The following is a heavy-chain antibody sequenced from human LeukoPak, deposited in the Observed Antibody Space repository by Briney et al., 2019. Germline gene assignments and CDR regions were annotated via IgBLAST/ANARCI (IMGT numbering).Heavy chain of an antibody. CDR2: ISAYNGNT. V-gene: IGHV1-18*01. Sequence: ASVKVSCKASGYTFTSYGISWVRQAPGQGLEWMGWISAYNGNTNYAQNLQGRVTMTTDTSTSTAYVELRSLRSDDTAVYYCARRGSGYSYDDKFDYWGQGTLVTVSS. D-gene: IGHD5-18*01. CDR1: GYTFTSYG. CDR3: ARRGSGYSYDDKFDY. J-gene: IGHJ4*02.